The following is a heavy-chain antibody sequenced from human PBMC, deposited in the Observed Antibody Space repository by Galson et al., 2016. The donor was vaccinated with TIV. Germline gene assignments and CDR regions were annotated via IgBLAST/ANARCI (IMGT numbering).Heavy chain of an antibody. V-gene: IGHV3-30*04. Sequence: SLRLSCAASGFVFSPYALHWVRQAPGKGLEWVALISVDGTKKYYADSVTGRFTASRDNSRNALYLQMSSLRPDDTAVYYCASETTFYDGGASGTVGFWGQGTLVTVSS. D-gene: IGHD2/OR15-2a*01. CDR1: GFVFSPYA. J-gene: IGHJ4*02. CDR2: ISVDGTKK. CDR3: ASETTFYDGGASGTVGF.